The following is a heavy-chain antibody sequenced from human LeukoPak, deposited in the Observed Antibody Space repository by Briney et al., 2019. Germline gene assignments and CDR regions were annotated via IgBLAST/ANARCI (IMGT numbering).Heavy chain of an antibody. V-gene: IGHV3-30*18. CDR3: AKGIPLGGVTSDAFDI. D-gene: IGHD3-16*01. CDR1: GFTFSSYG. J-gene: IGHJ3*02. Sequence: PGGSLGLSCAASGFTFSSYGMHWVRQAPGKGLEWVAVISYDGSNKYYADSVKGRFTISRDNSKNTLYLQMNSLRAEDTAVYYCAKGIPLGGVTSDAFDIWGQGTMVTVSS. CDR2: ISYDGSNK.